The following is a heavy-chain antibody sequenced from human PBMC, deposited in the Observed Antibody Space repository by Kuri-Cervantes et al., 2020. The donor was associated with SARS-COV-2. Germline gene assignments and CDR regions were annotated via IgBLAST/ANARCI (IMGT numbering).Heavy chain of an antibody. J-gene: IGHJ4*02. D-gene: IGHD1-26*01. Sequence: SETLSLTCIVSGDSISSGSYYWSWIRQPAGKGLEWIGRIYTSGSTTYNRSRQSRVTISVDTSKNQFSLKLSSVTAADTAVYYCATPAPYSGSYLGYFDYWGQGTLFTVSS. CDR2: IYTSGST. V-gene: IGHV4-61*02. CDR1: GDSISSGSYY. CDR3: ATPAPYSGSYLGYFDY.